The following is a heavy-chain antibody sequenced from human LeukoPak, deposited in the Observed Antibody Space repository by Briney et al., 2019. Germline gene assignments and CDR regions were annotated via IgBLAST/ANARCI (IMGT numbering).Heavy chain of an antibody. CDR2: INPNSGGT. D-gene: IGHD4-17*01. V-gene: IGHV1-2*06. CDR1: GYTITSYY. J-gene: IGHJ6*03. CDR3: ARATGSYYYYYMDV. Sequence: ASVKVSCKASGYTITSYYMHWVRQAPGQGLEWMGRINPNSGGTNYAQKFQGRVTMTRDTSISTAYMELSRLRSDDTAVYYCARATGSYYYYYMDVWGKGTTVTVSS.